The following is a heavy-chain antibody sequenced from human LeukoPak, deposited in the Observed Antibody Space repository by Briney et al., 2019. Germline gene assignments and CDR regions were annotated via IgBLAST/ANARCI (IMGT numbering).Heavy chain of an antibody. D-gene: IGHD6-19*01. CDR1: GFTFSSYE. CDR2: ISSSGSTI. J-gene: IGHJ4*02. V-gene: IGHV3-48*03. CDR3: ARASFTGYSSGLLDY. Sequence: GGSLRLSCAASGFTFSSYELNWVRQAPGKGLEWVSYISSSGSTIYYVDSVKGRFTISRDNTKNSLYLQMNSLRAEDTAVYYCARASFTGYSSGLLDYWGQGTLVTVSS.